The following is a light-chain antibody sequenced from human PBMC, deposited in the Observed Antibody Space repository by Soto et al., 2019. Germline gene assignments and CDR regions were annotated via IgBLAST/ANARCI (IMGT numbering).Light chain of an antibody. V-gene: IGKV3-20*01. CDR2: AVS. CDR1: QSVTSDY. CDR3: QQHSSSPWT. J-gene: IGKJ1*01. Sequence: DIVLTQSPGTLSLSPGESAALSCRASQSVTSDYLVWYRQKPGQAPRLLIYAVSSRAAGIPDRFSDSGSGTDFTLTITRLEPEDSAVYYCQQHSSSPWTFGQGTRVEV.